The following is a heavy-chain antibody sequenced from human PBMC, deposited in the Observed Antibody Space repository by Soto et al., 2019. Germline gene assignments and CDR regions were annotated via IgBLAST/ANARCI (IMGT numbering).Heavy chain of an antibody. V-gene: IGHV1-69*02. CDR3: ESDRREYSGYENY. CDR1: GGTFSSYT. CDR2: IIPILGIA. D-gene: IGHD5-12*01. J-gene: IGHJ4*02. Sequence: GASVKVSCKASGGTFSSYTISWVRQAPGQGLEWMGRIIPILGIANYAQKFQGRVTITADKSTSTAYMELSSLRSEDTAVYYCESDRREYSGYENYWGQGTLVTVSS.